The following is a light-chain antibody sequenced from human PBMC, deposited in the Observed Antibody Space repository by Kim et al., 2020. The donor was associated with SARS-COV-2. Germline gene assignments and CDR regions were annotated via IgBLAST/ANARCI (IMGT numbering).Light chain of an antibody. Sequence: QSALTQPASVSGSAGQSITISCTGTSIDIGAYNFVSWYQKHPGKVPKLMIYDVNKRPSGISNRFSGSKSGNTASLTISGLQAEDEADYYCSSYRSTSTPVLFGGGTQLTVL. J-gene: IGLJ2*01. CDR2: DVN. CDR1: SIDIGAYNF. V-gene: IGLV2-14*03. CDR3: SSYRSTSTPVL.